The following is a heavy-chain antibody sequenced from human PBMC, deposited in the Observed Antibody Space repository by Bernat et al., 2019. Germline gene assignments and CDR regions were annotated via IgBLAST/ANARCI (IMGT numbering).Heavy chain of an antibody. D-gene: IGHD2/OR15-2a*01. J-gene: IGHJ4*02. CDR2: IWYDGSIK. CDR3: ASDWSFYGIFDY. V-gene: IGHV3-33*01. Sequence: QVQLVESWGGVVQPGRSLRLSCAASGFSFRTYGMHWVRQALGRGLAWVAVIWYDGSIKYYAYSVKGRFTISRDNSKNTLYLQMNSLRAEDTAVYYCASDWSFYGIFDYWGQGTLVTVAS. CDR1: GFSFRTYG.